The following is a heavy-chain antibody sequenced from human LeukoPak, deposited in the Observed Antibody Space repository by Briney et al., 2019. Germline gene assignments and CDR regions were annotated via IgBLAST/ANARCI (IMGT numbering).Heavy chain of an antibody. Sequence: ASVKVSCKASGYTFTGYYMHWVRQAPGQGLEWMGWINPNSGGTNYAQKFQGRVTMTRDTSISTAYMELSRLRSDDTAVYYCARDSVGRYFDWLLYGENAFDIWGQGTMVTVSS. CDR1: GYTFTGYY. D-gene: IGHD3-9*01. CDR3: ARDSVGRYFDWLLYGENAFDI. CDR2: INPNSGGT. V-gene: IGHV1-2*02. J-gene: IGHJ3*02.